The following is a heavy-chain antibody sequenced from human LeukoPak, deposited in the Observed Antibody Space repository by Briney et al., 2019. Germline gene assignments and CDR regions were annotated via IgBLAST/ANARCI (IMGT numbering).Heavy chain of an antibody. Sequence: GGSLRLSCSASGFTFTTYWMYWVRQTPGKGLVWVSGINSDGSTTTYADSVKGRFTVSRDNAENTLYLQMNSLRAEDTAVYYCAKRGCSSTSCQYYYYYYYMDVWGKGTTVTVSS. D-gene: IGHD2-2*01. CDR1: GFTFTTYW. J-gene: IGHJ6*03. CDR3: AKRGCSSTSCQYYYYYYYMDV. CDR2: INSDGSTT. V-gene: IGHV3-74*01.